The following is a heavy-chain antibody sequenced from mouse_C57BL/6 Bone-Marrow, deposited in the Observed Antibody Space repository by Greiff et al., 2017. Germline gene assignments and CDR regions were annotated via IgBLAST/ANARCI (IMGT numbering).Heavy chain of an antibody. Sequence: QVQLKESGAELAKPGASVKLSCKASGYTFTSYWMHWVKQRPGQGLEWIGYINPSSGYTKYNQKFKDKATLTADKSSSTAYMRLSSLTYEDSAAYDCARENGNKAWFAYWGQGTLVTVSA. CDR2: INPSSGYT. CDR3: ARENGNKAWFAY. V-gene: IGHV1-7*01. J-gene: IGHJ3*01. D-gene: IGHD2-1*01. CDR1: GYTFTSYW.